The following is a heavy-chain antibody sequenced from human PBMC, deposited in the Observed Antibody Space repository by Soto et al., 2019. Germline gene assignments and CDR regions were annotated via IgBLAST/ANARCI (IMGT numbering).Heavy chain of an antibody. J-gene: IGHJ4*02. Sequence: GGSLRLSCAASGFTFSIYSMNWVRQAPGKGLEWVSYIMPGSSHIFYADSVKGRFTISRDNSKNTQYLQMSSLRADDTALYYCVKGEYYYDSSGYYPFDYWGQGTLVTVSS. V-gene: IGHV3-21*05. D-gene: IGHD3-22*01. CDR1: GFTFSIYS. CDR2: IMPGSSHI. CDR3: VKGEYYYDSSGYYPFDY.